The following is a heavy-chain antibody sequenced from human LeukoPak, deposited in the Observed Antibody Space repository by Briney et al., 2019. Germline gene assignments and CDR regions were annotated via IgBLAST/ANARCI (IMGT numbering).Heavy chain of an antibody. Sequence: PSETLSLTCGVYGGSFSGFYWIWIRQPPGKGLEWIGEINHSGSTNYNPSLKSRVTMSVDTSQSKFSLKLSSVTAADTAVYYCARAPSYYYDVSGYWFDPWGQGTLVTVSS. D-gene: IGHD3-22*01. CDR1: GGSFSGFY. CDR3: ARAPSYYYDVSGYWFDP. J-gene: IGHJ5*02. V-gene: IGHV4-34*01. CDR2: INHSGST.